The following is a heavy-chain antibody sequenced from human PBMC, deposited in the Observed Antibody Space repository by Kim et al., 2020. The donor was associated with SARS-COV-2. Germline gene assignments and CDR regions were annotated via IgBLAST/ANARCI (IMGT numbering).Heavy chain of an antibody. CDR3: ASRAGYRLAFDI. Sequence: SETLSLTCTVSGGSISSYYWSWIRQPPGKGLEWIGYIYYSGSTNYNPSLKSRVTISVDTSKNQFSLKLSSVTAADTAVYYCASRAGYRLAFDIWGQGTMVTVSS. D-gene: IGHD6-13*01. V-gene: IGHV4-59*08. CDR2: IYYSGST. CDR1: GGSISSYY. J-gene: IGHJ3*02.